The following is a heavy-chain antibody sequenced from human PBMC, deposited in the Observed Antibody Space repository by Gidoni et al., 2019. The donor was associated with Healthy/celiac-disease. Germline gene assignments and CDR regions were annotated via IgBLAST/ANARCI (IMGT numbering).Heavy chain of an antibody. Sequence: QFTLKESGPTLVKLTQTLTLTCTFSWFSLSTSGVGVGWIRQPPGKALEWLALIYWNEDKRYSPSLKSRLTITKDTSKNQVVLTMTNMDPVDTATYYCAHREMATTPDAFDIWGQGTMVTVSS. V-gene: IGHV2-5*01. CDR1: WFSLSTSGVG. CDR2: IYWNEDK. CDR3: AHREMATTPDAFDI. D-gene: IGHD5-12*01. J-gene: IGHJ3*02.